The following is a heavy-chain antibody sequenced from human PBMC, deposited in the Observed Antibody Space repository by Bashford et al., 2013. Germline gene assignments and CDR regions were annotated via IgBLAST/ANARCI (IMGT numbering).Heavy chain of an antibody. V-gene: IGHV1-69*01. CDR2: VIPIFGTA. CDR3: ARTNHEYSSGWEMDY. J-gene: IGHJ4*02. D-gene: IGHD6-19*01. Sequence: WVRQDPWTRALSGWEGVIPIFGTANYAQKFQGRVTITADESTSTAYMELSSLRSEDTAVYYCARTNHEYSSGWEMDYWGQGTLVTVSS.